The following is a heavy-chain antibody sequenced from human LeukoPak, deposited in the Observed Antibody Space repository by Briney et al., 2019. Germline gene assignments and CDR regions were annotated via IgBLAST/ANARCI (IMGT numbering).Heavy chain of an antibody. V-gene: IGHV3-48*01. Sequence: PGGSLRLSCAASGFTFSSYSMNWVRQAPGQGLEWISYITGSGSTIYHADSVKGRFTISRDNGKNSLYLQMNSLRAEDTAVYYCARSRDAYSYFEYWGKGILVTVSS. D-gene: IGHD1-26*01. CDR1: GFTFSSYS. J-gene: IGHJ4*02. CDR3: ARSRDAYSYFEY. CDR2: ITGSGSTI.